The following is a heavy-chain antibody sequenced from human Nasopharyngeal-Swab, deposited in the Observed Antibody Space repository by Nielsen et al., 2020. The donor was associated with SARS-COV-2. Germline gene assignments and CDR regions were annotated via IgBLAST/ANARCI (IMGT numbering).Heavy chain of an antibody. CDR2: IYHSGST. Sequence: VRQAPGKGLEWIGEIYHSGSTNYNPSLKSRVTISVDKSKNQFSLKLSSVTAADTAVYYCAGFPYCSGGSCSNDYWGQGTLVTVSS. D-gene: IGHD2-15*01. V-gene: IGHV4-4*02. J-gene: IGHJ4*02. CDR3: AGFPYCSGGSCSNDY.